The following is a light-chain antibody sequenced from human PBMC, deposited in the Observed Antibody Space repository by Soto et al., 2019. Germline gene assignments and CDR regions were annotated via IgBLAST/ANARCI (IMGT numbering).Light chain of an antibody. Sequence: QSALTQPPSASGSPGQSVTISCTGTSSDVGDYNYVSWYQHHPGKAPKIMIYEVNKRPSGVPDRSSGSKSGNTASLTVSGLQAEDEADYYCSSYGGSNNLLFGGGTKLTVL. J-gene: IGLJ2*01. CDR2: EVN. CDR1: SSDVGDYNY. V-gene: IGLV2-8*01. CDR3: SSYGGSNNLL.